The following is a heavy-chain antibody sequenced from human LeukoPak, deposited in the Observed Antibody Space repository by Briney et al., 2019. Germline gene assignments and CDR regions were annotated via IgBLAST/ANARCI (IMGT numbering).Heavy chain of an antibody. Sequence: PGGSLRLSCAASGFTVSSNYMSWIRQAPGKGLEWVSYISSSGSTIYYADSVKGRFTISRDNAKNSLYLQMNSLRAEDTAVYYCAGEPGYSYGFDAFDIWGQGTMVTVSS. V-gene: IGHV3-11*04. CDR2: ISSSGSTI. CDR3: AGEPGYSYGFDAFDI. CDR1: GFTVSSNY. J-gene: IGHJ3*02. D-gene: IGHD5-18*01.